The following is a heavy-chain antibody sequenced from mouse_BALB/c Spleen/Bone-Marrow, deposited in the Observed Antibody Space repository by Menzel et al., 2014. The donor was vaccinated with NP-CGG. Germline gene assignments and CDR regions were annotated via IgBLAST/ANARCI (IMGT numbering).Heavy chain of an antibody. CDR1: GYTFTNYW. V-gene: IGHV1-7*01. J-gene: IGHJ3*01. D-gene: IGHD4-1*01. CDR3: ARYWNAY. CDR2: IDPNTYYT. Sequence: QVQLQQPRAELAKPGASVKMSCKASGYTFTNYWMHWVKQRPGQGLEWIGYIDPNTYYTRYNQKFKDKATLTADKSSSTACLQLSNLTSEDSAVCYCARYWNAYWGQGTLVTVSA.